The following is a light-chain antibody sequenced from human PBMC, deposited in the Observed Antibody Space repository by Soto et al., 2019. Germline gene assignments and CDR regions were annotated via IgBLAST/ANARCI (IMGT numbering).Light chain of an antibody. V-gene: IGLV2-23*01. CDR1: SSDVGSYNL. J-gene: IGLJ1*01. CDR3: CSYAGSSTCDYV. CDR2: EGS. Sequence: SALTQPASVSGSPGQSITISCTGTSSDVGSYNLVSWYQQHPGKAPKLMIYEGSKRPSGVSNRFSGSKSGNTASLTISGLQAEDEADYYCCSYAGSSTCDYVFGTGTKLTVL.